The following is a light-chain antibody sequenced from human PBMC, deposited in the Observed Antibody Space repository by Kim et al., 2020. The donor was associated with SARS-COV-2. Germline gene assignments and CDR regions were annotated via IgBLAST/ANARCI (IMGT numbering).Light chain of an antibody. CDR1: QTVLYRYNDKNY. CDR3: QQYFSTPPWT. V-gene: IGKV4-1*01. CDR2: WAS. J-gene: IGKJ1*01. Sequence: EIVMTQSPDSLAVSLGERATIKSKSSQTVLYRYNDKNYLAWYQQKPGQSPKLLISWASTREPGVPDRFSGSGSGADFTLTISSLQAEDVATYYCQQYFSTPPWTFGQGTKVDIK.